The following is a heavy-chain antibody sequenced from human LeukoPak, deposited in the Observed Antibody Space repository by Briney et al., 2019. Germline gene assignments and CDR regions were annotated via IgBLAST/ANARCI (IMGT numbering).Heavy chain of an antibody. CDR3: ARRPPALGAFDI. CDR1: GGSFSGYY. Sequence: SETLSLTCAGYGGSFSGYYWSWIRQPPGKGLEWIGEINHSGSTNYNPSLKSRVTISLDTSKNQFSLKLSSVTAADTAVYYCARRPPALGAFDIWGQGTMVSVSS. CDR2: INHSGST. J-gene: IGHJ3*02. D-gene: IGHD6-6*01. V-gene: IGHV4-34*01.